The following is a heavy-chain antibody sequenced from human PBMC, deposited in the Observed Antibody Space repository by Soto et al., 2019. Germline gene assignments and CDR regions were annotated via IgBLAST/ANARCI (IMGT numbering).Heavy chain of an antibody. CDR2: INHSGST. V-gene: IGHV4-34*01. D-gene: IGHD5-12*01. CDR3: AXDGYSGYDKVYYYGMDV. J-gene: IGHJ6*02. Sequence: SETLSLTCAVYGGSFSCYYWSWIRQPPGKGLEWIGEINHSGSTNYNPSLKSRVTISVDTSKNQFSLKLSSVTAADTAVYYCAXDGYSGYDKVYYYGMDVWGQGTTVTVSS. CDR1: GGSFSCYY.